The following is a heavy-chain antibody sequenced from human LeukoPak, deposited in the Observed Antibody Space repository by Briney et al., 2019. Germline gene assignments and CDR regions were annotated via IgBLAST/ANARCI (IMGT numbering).Heavy chain of an antibody. J-gene: IGHJ5*02. Sequence: SETLSLTCTVPGGSISSSSDYWGWIRQPPGKGLEWIGSIYYSGSTYYNPSRKSRFTISVDTSKNQFSLKLTSVTAADTAVYYCARDFRRSWYEGWFDPWGQGTLVTVSS. V-gene: IGHV4-39*07. D-gene: IGHD6-13*01. CDR2: IYYSGST. CDR3: ARDFRRSWYEGWFDP. CDR1: GGSISSSSDY.